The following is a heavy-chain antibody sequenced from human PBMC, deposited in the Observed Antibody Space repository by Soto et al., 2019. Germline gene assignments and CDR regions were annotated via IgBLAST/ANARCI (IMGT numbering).Heavy chain of an antibody. CDR2: VSGSGGST. V-gene: IGHV3-23*01. CDR3: AKYYGSGIYLRRWFDP. D-gene: IGHD3-10*01. Sequence: GSLRLSCAASGFTFSSYAMSWVRQAPGKGLEWVSSVSGSGGSTYYADSVKGRFTISRDNSKNPLYLQMNSLRAEDTAVYYCAKYYGSGIYLRRWFDPWGQGTLVTVSS. CDR1: GFTFSSYA. J-gene: IGHJ5*02.